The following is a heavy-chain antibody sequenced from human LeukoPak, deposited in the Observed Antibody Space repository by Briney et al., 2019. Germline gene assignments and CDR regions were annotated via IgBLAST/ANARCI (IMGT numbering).Heavy chain of an antibody. D-gene: IGHD2-8*01. CDR1: GFTFSAYY. Sequence: GGSLRLSCAASGFTFSAYYMSWIRQAPGKGLEWISYISNSANGETIYYADSVKGRFTISRDNSKNTLYLQMNSLRAEDTAVYYCAKVEMDANYYYYYMDVWGKGTTVTVSS. CDR2: ISNSANGETI. J-gene: IGHJ6*03. CDR3: AKVEMDANYYYYYMDV. V-gene: IGHV3-11*04.